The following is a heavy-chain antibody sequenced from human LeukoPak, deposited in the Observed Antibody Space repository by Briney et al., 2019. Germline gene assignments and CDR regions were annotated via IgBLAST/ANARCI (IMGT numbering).Heavy chain of an antibody. J-gene: IGHJ3*02. CDR2: INPNSGGT. CDR1: GYTFTGYY. D-gene: IGHD3-10*01. Sequence: ASVKVSCKASGYTFTGYYMHWVRQAPGQGLEWMGWINPNSGGTNYAQKFQGWVTMTRDTSISTAYMELSRLRSDDTAVYYCAKGHKGVTMGRGALYDAFDIWGQGTMVTVSS. CDR3: AKGHKGVTMGRGALYDAFDI. V-gene: IGHV1-2*04.